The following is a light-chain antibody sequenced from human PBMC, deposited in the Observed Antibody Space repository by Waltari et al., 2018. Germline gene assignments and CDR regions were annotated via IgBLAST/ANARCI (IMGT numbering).Light chain of an antibody. CDR2: ENN. CDR1: SSNIGHDY. V-gene: IGLV1-51*02. J-gene: IGLJ2*01. CDR3: GTWDTSLSALI. Sequence: SVLTQPPSVSAAPGQKVTISCSGSSSNIGHDYVSWYQQLPGTAPKLFIYENNKRPSGIPDRSSASKSGTSATLGSTGLQTGDEADYYCGTWDTSLSALIFGGGTKLTVL.